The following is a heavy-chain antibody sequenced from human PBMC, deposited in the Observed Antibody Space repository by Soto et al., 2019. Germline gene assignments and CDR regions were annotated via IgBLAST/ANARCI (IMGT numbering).Heavy chain of an antibody. CDR3: ATMGTPATGLYYFDY. V-gene: IGHV4-30-4*02. CDR2: ISYSGST. D-gene: IGHD1-7*01. CDR1: GGSISSGNYY. Sequence: SETLSLTCTMSGGSISSGNYYWSWIRQPPGKGLEWIGFISYSGSTYYSASLQSRVTMSVDTSKNQFSLNLSFVTAADTAVYYCATMGTPATGLYYFDYWGQGTLVTVSS. J-gene: IGHJ4*02.